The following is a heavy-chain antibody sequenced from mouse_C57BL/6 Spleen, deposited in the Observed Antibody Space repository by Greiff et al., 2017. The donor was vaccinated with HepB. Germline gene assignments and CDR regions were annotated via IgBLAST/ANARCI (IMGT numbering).Heavy chain of an antibody. V-gene: IGHV5-17*01. Sequence: DVKLVESGGGLVKPGGSLKLSCAASGFTFSDYGMHWVRQAPEKGLEWVAYISSGSSTIYYADTVKGRFTISRDNAKNTLFLQMTSLRSEDTAMYYCAREAGQRGYYFDYWGQGTTLTVSS. CDR3: AREAGQRGYYFDY. J-gene: IGHJ2*01. D-gene: IGHD3-1*01. CDR1: GFTFSDYG. CDR2: ISSGSSTI.